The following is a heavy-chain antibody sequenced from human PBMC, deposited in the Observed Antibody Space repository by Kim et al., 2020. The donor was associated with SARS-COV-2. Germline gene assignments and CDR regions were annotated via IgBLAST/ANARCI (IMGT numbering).Heavy chain of an antibody. CDR1: GGSISSSSYY. CDR3: ARDRPDYYDSSGYYHDAFDI. V-gene: IGHV4-39*07. J-gene: IGHJ3*02. D-gene: IGHD3-22*01. Sequence: SETLSLTCTVSGGSISSSSYYWGWIRQPPGKGLEWIGSIYYSGSTYYNPSLKSRVTISVDTSKNQFSLKLSSVTAADTAVYYCARDRPDYYDSSGYYHDAFDIWGQGTMVTVSS. CDR2: IYYSGST.